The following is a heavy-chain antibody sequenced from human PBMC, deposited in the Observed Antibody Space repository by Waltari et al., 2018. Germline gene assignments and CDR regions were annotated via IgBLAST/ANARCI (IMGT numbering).Heavy chain of an antibody. D-gene: IGHD6-13*01. CDR1: GYTSTNYA. Sequence: QVQLVQFGPEVKKPGDSVKLSCEASGYTSTNYAIYWMRQAPGVRPEWMGWINVGTPNTRYSPNFKDSITITRETSTTTVYRELTSLRSEDTADYYCARGEPAAGQYLLDSWGQGSLITV. CDR3: ARGEPAAGQYLLDS. CDR2: INVGTPNT. J-gene: IGHJ4*02. V-gene: IGHV1-3*01.